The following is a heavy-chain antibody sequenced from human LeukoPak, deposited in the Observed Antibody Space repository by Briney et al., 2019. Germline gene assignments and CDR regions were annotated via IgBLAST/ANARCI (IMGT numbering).Heavy chain of an antibody. CDR3: ARLYGSGSYYIDY. J-gene: IGHJ4*02. CDR2: IYPGDSDT. V-gene: IGHV5-51*01. Sequence: GESLQISCKGSGYIFTSYWIGWVRQMPGKGLEWMGIIYPGDSDTRYSPSFQGQVTISADKSISTAYLQWSSLKASDTAMYYCARLYGSGSYYIDYWGQGTLVTVSS. CDR1: GYIFTSYW. D-gene: IGHD3-10*01.